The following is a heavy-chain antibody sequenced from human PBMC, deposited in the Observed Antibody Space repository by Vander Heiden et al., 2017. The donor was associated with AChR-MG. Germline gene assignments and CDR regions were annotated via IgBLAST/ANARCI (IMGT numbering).Heavy chain of an antibody. Sequence: HVQLVQSGAEVKKPGSSVKVSCKASGGTFRSHAISWVRQAPGQGLEWMGGIIPNFSTANYAQKFQGRVTITADKSTSTAYMELSSLRSEDTAVYYCATGEFLTPESYYYYYGMDVWGQGTTVTVSS. V-gene: IGHV1-69*06. J-gene: IGHJ6*02. D-gene: IGHD3-16*01. CDR2: IIPNFSTA. CDR3: ATGEFLTPESYYYYYGMDV. CDR1: GGTFRSHA.